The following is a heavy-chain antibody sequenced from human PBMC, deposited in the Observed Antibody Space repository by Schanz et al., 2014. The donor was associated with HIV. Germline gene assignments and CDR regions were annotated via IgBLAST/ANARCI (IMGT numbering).Heavy chain of an antibody. J-gene: IGHJ4*02. Sequence: QVQLVESGGGVVQPGRSLRLSCTASGFTFSSYGMHWVRQAPGKGLEWVAAMWYDESHKGYADSVKGRFAISRDNSKNTVYLQMNSLRGEDSAVYYCAKVGRIYSTTWIDHWGQGTLVTVSS. D-gene: IGHD6-13*01. CDR1: GFTFSSYG. CDR3: AKVGRIYSTTWIDH. CDR2: MWYDESHK. V-gene: IGHV3-33*06.